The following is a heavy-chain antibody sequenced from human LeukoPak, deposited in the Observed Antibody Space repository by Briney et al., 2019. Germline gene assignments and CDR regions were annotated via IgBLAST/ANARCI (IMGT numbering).Heavy chain of an antibody. CDR3: ARPNNWNSSTLNAFDI. CDR1: GGSISSSNW. V-gene: IGHV4-4*02. CDR2: IYHSGST. D-gene: IGHD1-7*01. J-gene: IGHJ3*02. Sequence: SETLSLTCAVSGGSISSSNWWSWVRQPPGKGLEWIGEIYHSGSTNYNPSLKSRVTISVDKSKNQFSLKLSSVTAADTAVYYCARPNNWNSSTLNAFDIWGQGTMVTVSS.